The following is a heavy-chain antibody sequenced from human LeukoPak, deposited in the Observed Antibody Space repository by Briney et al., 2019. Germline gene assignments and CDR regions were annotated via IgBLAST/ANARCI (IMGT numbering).Heavy chain of an antibody. CDR3: ARTSGTGGDLDFDY. CDR2: IYYSGST. D-gene: IGHD4-17*01. V-gene: IGHV4-30-4*01. Sequence: SQTLSLTCTISGGSISSGDYYWSWIRQPPGKGLEWIGYIYYSGSTYYNPSLKSRVTISVDTSKNQFSLKLSSVTAADTAAYYCARTSGTGGDLDFDYWGQGTLVTVSS. CDR1: GGSISSGDYY. J-gene: IGHJ4*02.